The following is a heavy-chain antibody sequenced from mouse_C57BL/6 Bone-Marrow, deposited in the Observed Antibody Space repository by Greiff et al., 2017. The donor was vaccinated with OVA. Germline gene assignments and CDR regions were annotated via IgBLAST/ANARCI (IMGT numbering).Heavy chain of an antibody. J-gene: IGHJ3*01. CDR1: GYTFTSYW. CDR3: ARSPPLAY. Sequence: QVQLQQPGAELVKPGASVKLSCKASGYTFTSYWMQWVKQRPGQGLEWIGEIDPSDSYTNYNQKFKGKATLTVDTSSSTAYMQLSSLTSEDSAVYYCARSPPLAYWGQGTLVTVSA. CDR2: IDPSDSYT. V-gene: IGHV1-50*01.